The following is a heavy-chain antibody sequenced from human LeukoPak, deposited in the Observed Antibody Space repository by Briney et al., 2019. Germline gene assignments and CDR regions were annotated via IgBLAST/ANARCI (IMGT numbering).Heavy chain of an antibody. CDR2: IYHSGST. CDR3: ARHLSGYDAFDI. V-gene: IGHV4-30-2*01. Sequence: SETLSLTCSVSGASITAVGYFWTWIRQPPGQGLEWIGNIYHSGSTRYNPSLKSRVIILLDRSENQFSLKLSSVTAADTAVYYCARHLSGYDAFDIWGQGTMVTVSS. CDR1: GASITAVGYF. J-gene: IGHJ3*02. D-gene: IGHD3-22*01.